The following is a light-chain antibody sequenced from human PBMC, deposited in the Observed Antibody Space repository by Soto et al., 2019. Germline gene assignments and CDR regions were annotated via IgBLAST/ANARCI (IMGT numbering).Light chain of an antibody. V-gene: IGKV1D-12*01. CDR3: QQANSFLT. Sequence: DIQMTQSPSSVSASVGDRVTLTCRASQGFSSWLAWYQQKPGRAPKLLIYAASSLQSGVPSRFSGSGSGTDFTLTISSLQPEDFATYYCQQANSFLTFGGGTKVKIK. J-gene: IGKJ4*01. CDR2: AAS. CDR1: QGFSSW.